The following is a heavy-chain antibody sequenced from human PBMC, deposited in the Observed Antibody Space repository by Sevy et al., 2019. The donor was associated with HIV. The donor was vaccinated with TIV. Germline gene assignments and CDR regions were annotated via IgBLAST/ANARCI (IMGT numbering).Heavy chain of an antibody. J-gene: IGHJ4*01. Sequence: GGSLRLSCAASGFAFSTHAMHWVRQAPGKGLEWVAVISYEGTETFYAASVEGRFTISRDNSKNMLSLQINSLKPEDTDVYYCAGDGGYSIKWYPLYWGHGTLVTVSS. V-gene: IGHV3-30-3*01. CDR2: ISYEGTET. D-gene: IGHD1-26*01. CDR3: AGDGGYSIKWYPLY. CDR1: GFAFSTHA.